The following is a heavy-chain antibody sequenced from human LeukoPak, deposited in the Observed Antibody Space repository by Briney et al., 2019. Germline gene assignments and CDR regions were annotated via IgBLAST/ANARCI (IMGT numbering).Heavy chain of an antibody. CDR2: IYPDDSDT. CDR3: ARHGHCTNGVCYSNYYYYMDV. CDR1: GYSFTSYW. Sequence: GESLKISCKGSGYSFTSYWIGWVRQMPGEGLEWMGIIYPDDSDTRYSPSFEGQVIISVDKSISTAYLQWSGLKASDTATYYCARHGHCTNGVCYSNYYYYMDVWGKGTTVTVSS. D-gene: IGHD2-8*01. V-gene: IGHV5-51*01. J-gene: IGHJ6*03.